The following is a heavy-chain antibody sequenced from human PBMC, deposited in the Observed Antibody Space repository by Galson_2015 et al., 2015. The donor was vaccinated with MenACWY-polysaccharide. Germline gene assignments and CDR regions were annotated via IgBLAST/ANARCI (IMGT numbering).Heavy chain of an antibody. CDR1: GFTFSSYA. CDR3: ARLSGYTYRSPYYSDY. V-gene: IGHV3-23*01. J-gene: IGHJ4*02. Sequence: SLRLSCAAAGFTFSSYAMSWVRQAPGKGLEWVSSMSGSGGSTYNGDSVKGRFTISRDNSKNTLYLQMNSLRAEDTAIYYCARLSGYTYRSPYYSDYWGQGTLVTVSS. D-gene: IGHD5-12*01. CDR2: MSGSGGST.